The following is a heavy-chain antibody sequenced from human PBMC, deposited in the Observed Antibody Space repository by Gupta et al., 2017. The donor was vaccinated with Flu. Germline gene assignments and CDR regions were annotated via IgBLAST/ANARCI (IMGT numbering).Heavy chain of an antibody. J-gene: IGHJ4*02. Sequence: QVQLQESGPGLVKPSETLSLTCTVSGGSISSYYWSWIRQPPGKGLEWIGYIYYSGSTNYNPSLKSRVTISVDTSKNQFSLKLSSVTAADTAVYYCARVGSQTTVDYWGQGTLVTVSS. CDR2: IYYSGST. D-gene: IGHD4-17*01. CDR1: GGSISSYY. V-gene: IGHV4-59*01. CDR3: ARVGSQTTVDY.